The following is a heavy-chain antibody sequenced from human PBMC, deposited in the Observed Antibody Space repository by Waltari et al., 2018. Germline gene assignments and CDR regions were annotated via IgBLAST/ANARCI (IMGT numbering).Heavy chain of an antibody. CDR2: ILPIFGTA. CDR1: GGTFSSYA. V-gene: IGHV1-69*15. Sequence: QVQLVQSGAEVKKPGSSVKVSCKASGGTFSSYAISWVRQAPGQGREWMGRILPIFGTANYAQKVQGRVTITADESTSTAYMERSSLRSEDTAVYYCARDLDDKGEYNWFDPWGQGTLVTVSS. CDR3: ARDLDDKGEYNWFDP. D-gene: IGHD3-16*01. J-gene: IGHJ5*02.